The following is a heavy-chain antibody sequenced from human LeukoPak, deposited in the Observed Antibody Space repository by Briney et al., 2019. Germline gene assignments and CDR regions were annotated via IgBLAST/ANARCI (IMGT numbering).Heavy chain of an antibody. D-gene: IGHD6-19*01. CDR2: IIPIFGTA. V-gene: IGHV1-69*13. J-gene: IGHJ4*02. Sequence: SVKVSCKASGYTFTGYYMQWVRQAPGQGLEWMGGIIPIFGTANYAQKFQGRVTITADESTSTAYMELSSLRSEDTAVYYCARGAPDSSGWDYWGQGTLVTVSS. CDR1: GYTFTGYY. CDR3: ARGAPDSSGWDY.